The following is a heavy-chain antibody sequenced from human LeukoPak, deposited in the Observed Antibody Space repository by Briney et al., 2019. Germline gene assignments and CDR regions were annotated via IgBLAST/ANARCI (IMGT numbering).Heavy chain of an antibody. Sequence: SETLSLTCTVSGGSISSDNYYWGWIRQPPGKGLEWIGSIYYSGTTYYNPSLKSRVTISVDTSKNQFSLKLSSVTAADTAVYYCAGTYYYDSSGYYGYYFDYWGQGTLVTVSS. CDR2: IYYSGTT. CDR3: AGTYYYDSSGYYGYYFDY. J-gene: IGHJ4*02. D-gene: IGHD3-22*01. CDR1: GGSISSDNYY. V-gene: IGHV4-39*07.